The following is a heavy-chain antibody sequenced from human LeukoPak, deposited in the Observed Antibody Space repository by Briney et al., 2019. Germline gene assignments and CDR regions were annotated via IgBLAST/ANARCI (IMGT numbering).Heavy chain of an antibody. CDR1: GASFNTGDYY. Sequence: SETLSLTCIVSGASFNTGDYYWNWIRQHPGKGLEWIGYIYDSGSTYYNPSLKSRVTISVDTSKNHFSLRLTSVTAADSAVYYCARGAPPDSWGQGTLVTVSS. V-gene: IGHV4-31*03. CDR3: ARGAPPDS. J-gene: IGHJ4*02. CDR2: IYDSGST.